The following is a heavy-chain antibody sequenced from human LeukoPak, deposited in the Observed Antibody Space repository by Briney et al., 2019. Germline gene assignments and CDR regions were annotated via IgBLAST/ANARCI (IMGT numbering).Heavy chain of an antibody. CDR1: GFTFNRCW. Sequence: GGSLRLSFVVSGFTFNRCWMNWVRQAPGKGLEWVAHINPDGRDTYYVDSVKGRFTISRDNAQNSMYLQMNSLRVEDTAVYYCTSWGDTTAEYFQRWGQGTLVTVSS. V-gene: IGHV3-7*01. CDR2: INPDGRDT. D-gene: IGHD2-21*02. CDR3: TSWGDTTAEYFQR. J-gene: IGHJ1*01.